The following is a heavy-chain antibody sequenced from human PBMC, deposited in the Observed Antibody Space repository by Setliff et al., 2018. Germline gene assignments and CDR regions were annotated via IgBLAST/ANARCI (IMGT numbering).Heavy chain of an antibody. V-gene: IGHV1-69*05. CDR1: GGTFSSYG. CDR3: ARDGVHTAMLIDYYYYMDV. D-gene: IGHD5-18*01. J-gene: IGHJ6*03. CDR2: TIPIFGST. Sequence: GASVKVSCKASGGTFSSYGISWVRQAPGQGLEWMGGTIPIFGSTNYAQKFQDRVTITTDKSTSTAYMELTSLRSEDTAVYYCARDGVHTAMLIDYYYYMDVWGKGTTVTVSS.